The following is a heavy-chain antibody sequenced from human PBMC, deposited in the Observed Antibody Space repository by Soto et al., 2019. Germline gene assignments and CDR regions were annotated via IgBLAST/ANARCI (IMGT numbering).Heavy chain of an antibody. J-gene: IGHJ6*03. CDR3: GSWGKFYFIWGSYRPTTGYYHVED. D-gene: IGHD3-16*02. CDR1: SGSISSSNW. CDR2: IYHSGST. V-gene: IGHV4-4*02. Sequence: SETLSLTCAASSGSISSSNWWSWVRQPPGKGLEWIGEIYHSGSTNYNPSLKSRVTISVDKSKNQFSLKLSSVTAADTAVYYFGSWGKFYFIWGSYRPTTGYYHVEDWGKGTTVTVPS.